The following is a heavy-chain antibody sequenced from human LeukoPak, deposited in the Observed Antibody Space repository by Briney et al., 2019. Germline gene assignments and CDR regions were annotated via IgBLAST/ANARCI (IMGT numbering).Heavy chain of an antibody. CDR1: GFTFDDYA. Sequence: GGSLRLSCAASGFTFDDYAMHWVRQAPGKGLEWVSLITWDGGSTYYADSVNGRFTIPRDNSKNSLYLQMNSLRAEDTALYYCTKAASSSPGGFDPWGQGTLVTVSS. J-gene: IGHJ5*02. CDR2: ITWDGGST. V-gene: IGHV3-43D*03. CDR3: TKAASSSPGGFDP.